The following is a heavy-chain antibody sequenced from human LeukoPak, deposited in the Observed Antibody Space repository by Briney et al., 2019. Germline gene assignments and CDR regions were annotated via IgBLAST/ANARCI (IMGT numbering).Heavy chain of an antibody. CDR2: INPNSGGT. J-gene: IGHJ4*02. V-gene: IGHV1-2*02. CDR3: ARAPYGGNSVYYFDY. Sequence: ASVKVSCKASGYTFTSYYMHWVRQAPGQGLEWMGWINPNSGGTNYAQKFQGRVTMTRDTSISTAYMELSRLRSDDTAVYYCARAPYGGNSVYYFDYWGQGTLVTVSS. CDR1: GYTFTSYY. D-gene: IGHD4-23*01.